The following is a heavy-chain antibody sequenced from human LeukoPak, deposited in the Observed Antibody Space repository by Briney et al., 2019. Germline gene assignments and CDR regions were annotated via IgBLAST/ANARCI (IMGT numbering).Heavy chain of an antibody. CDR1: GDSISSSSYY. Sequence: SETLSLTCTVSGDSISSSSYYWCWLRQPPGKGLEWIGTIHSGGNTYYNPSLNSRVTISVDTSKNQLSVKLYSVTAADTAVYFCARPAGWLPRYYFEYWGQGTLVTVSS. CDR2: IHSGGNT. D-gene: IGHD5-24*01. CDR3: ARPAGWLPRYYFEY. J-gene: IGHJ4*02. V-gene: IGHV4-39*01.